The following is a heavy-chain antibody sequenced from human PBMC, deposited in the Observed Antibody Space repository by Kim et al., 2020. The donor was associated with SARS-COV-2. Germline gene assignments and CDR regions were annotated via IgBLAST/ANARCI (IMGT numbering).Heavy chain of an antibody. J-gene: IGHJ5*02. CDR3: ARDNRRGFGELSNWFDP. Sequence: LKSRVTMSVDTSKNQFSRKLSSVTAADTAVYYCARDNRRGFGELSNWFDPWGQGTLVTVSS. D-gene: IGHD3-10*01. V-gene: IGHV4-4*06.